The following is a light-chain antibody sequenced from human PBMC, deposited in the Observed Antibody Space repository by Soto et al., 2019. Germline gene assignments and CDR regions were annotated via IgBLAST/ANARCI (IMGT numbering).Light chain of an antibody. CDR2: GAW. J-gene: IGKJ2*01. Sequence: EIVLAQSPDTLSLSPGDRATLSCRASQTIDNNYVAWYQQKPGQSPRILIYGAWSKIMGIPDRFSGSGSGTDFTLTISRLEPEDFAVYFCQQYGGSTLYSFGPGTKVDIK. CDR1: QTIDNNY. V-gene: IGKV3-20*01. CDR3: QQYGGSTLYS.